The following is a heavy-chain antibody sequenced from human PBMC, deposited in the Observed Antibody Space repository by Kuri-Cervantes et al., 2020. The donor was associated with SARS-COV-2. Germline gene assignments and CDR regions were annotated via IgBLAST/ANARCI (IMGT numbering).Heavy chain of an antibody. D-gene: IGHD6-13*01. V-gene: IGHV4-39*07. CDR1: GGSISSGGYY. J-gene: IGHJ3*02. CDR3: ARDHGSFQITAAGIDAFDI. Sequence: SETLSLTCTVSGGSISSGGYYWGWIRQPPGKGLEFIGTIYYDGRTYYNTSLKSRVTISVDTSKNQFSLKLSSVTAADTAAYYCARDHGSFQITAAGIDAFDIWGQGTMVTVSS. CDR2: IYYDGRT.